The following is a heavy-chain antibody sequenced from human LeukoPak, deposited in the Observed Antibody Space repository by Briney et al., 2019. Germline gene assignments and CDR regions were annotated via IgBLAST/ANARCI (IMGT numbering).Heavy chain of an antibody. D-gene: IGHD4-17*01. V-gene: IGHV1-69*06. CDR3: ARDIFPYFYGAVGPDP. CDR1: GGTFSSYA. J-gene: IGHJ5*02. CDR2: IIPIFGTA. Sequence: GASVKVSCKASGGTFSSYAISWVRQAPGQGLEWMGGIIPIFGTANYAQKFQGRVTITADKSTSTAYMELSSLRAEDTAVYYCARDIFPYFYGAVGPDPWGQGTLVTVSS.